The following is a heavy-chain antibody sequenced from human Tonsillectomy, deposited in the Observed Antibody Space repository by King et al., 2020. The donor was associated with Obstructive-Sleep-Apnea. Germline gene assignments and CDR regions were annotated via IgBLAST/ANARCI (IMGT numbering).Heavy chain of an antibody. CDR2: ISGSGGST. J-gene: IGHJ2*01. CDR3: AKDTGPMVSWSWYFDL. V-gene: IGHV3-23*04. Sequence: VQLVESGGGLVQPGGSLRLSCAASGFTFSSYAMSWVRQAPGKGLEWVSAISGSGGSTYYADSVKGRFTISRENSKNTLYLQMNSLGAEDTAVYYCAKDTGPMVSWSWYFDLWGRGTLVTVSS. CDR1: GFTFSSYA. D-gene: IGHD2-8*01.